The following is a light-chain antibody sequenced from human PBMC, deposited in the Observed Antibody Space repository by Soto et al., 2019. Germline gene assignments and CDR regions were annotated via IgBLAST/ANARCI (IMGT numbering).Light chain of an antibody. CDR1: QSVLYSSNNKNY. CDR2: WAS. CDR3: KKYYSPPLLT. Sequence: DIVMTQSPDSLAVSLGERATINCKSSQSVLYSSNNKNYLAWYQQKPGQPPKLLIYWASTRESGVPDRFSGRGSGTDFPLTISSLQAEDVAVYYCKKYYSPPLLTFGGGTKVEIK. V-gene: IGKV4-1*01. J-gene: IGKJ4*01.